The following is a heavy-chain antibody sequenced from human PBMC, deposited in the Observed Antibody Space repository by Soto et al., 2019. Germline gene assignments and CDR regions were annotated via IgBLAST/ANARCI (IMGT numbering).Heavy chain of an antibody. Sequence: SETLSLTCTVSGGSIVSGDHCCVWIRQPPGKGLEWIGYMYYSGSTYFNPSLKSRVTISVDTSKNQFSLKLGSVTAADTAVYYCARRSYYGSYGLDVWGQGTTVTVSS. CDR2: MYYSGST. D-gene: IGHD3-10*01. J-gene: IGHJ6*02. CDR3: ARRSYYGSYGLDV. CDR1: GGSIVSGDHC. V-gene: IGHV4-30-4*01.